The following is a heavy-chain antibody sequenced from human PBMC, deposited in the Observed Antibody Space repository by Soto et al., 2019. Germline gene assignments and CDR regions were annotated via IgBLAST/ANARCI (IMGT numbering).Heavy chain of an antibody. CDR2: IIPIHGIA. Sequence: SVKVSCKASGGTFSSYTISWVRQAPGQGLEWMGRIIPIHGIANYAQKFQGRVTITADKSTSTAYMELRSLRSDDTAVYYCARDFTELYYYGSGSYYTPNDYWGQGTLVTVSS. J-gene: IGHJ4*02. D-gene: IGHD3-10*01. CDR1: GGTFSSYT. CDR3: ARDFTELYYYGSGSYYTPNDY. V-gene: IGHV1-69*04.